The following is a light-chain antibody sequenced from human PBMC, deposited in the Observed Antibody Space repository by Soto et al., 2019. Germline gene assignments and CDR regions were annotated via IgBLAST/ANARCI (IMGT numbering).Light chain of an antibody. CDR1: QSISTY. J-gene: IGKJ1*01. Sequence: DIQLTQSPSSLSASVGDRITITCRASQSISTYLNWYQQKPGEAPALLVYDSSTLQSGVPSRFSGSGFGAEFTPTVSSLQPEDFATYYCQQSYSNPTWTFGQGTKVDI. V-gene: IGKV1-39*01. CDR3: QQSYSNPTWT. CDR2: DSS.